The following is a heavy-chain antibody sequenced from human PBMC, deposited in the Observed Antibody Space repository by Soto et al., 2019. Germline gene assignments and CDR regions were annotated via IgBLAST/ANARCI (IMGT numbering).Heavy chain of an antibody. D-gene: IGHD2-2*01. V-gene: IGHV3-64D*08. J-gene: IGHJ4*02. CDR2: ISSNGGST. Sequence: PGGSLRLSCSASGFTFSSYAMHWVRQAPGKGLEYVSAISSNGGSTYYADSVKGRFTISRDNSKNTLYLQMSSLRAEDTAVYYCVTNIVVPDAMIPLFDYWGQENLVTVSS. CDR3: VTNIVVPDAMIPLFDY. CDR1: GFTFSSYA.